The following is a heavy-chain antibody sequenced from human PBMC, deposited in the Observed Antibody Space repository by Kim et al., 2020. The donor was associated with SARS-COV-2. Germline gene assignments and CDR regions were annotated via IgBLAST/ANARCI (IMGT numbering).Heavy chain of an antibody. CDR2: ISSSRSTI. CDR3: AKHYGRASYYYYGMDV. D-gene: IGHD4-17*01. Sequence: GGSLRLSCAASGFTFSSYSMNWVRQAPGKGLEWVSYISSSRSTIYYADSVKGRFTISRDNAKNSLYLQMNSLRDEDTAVYYCAKHYGRASYYYYGMDVWGQGTTVTVSS. J-gene: IGHJ6*02. CDR1: GFTFSSYS. V-gene: IGHV3-48*02.